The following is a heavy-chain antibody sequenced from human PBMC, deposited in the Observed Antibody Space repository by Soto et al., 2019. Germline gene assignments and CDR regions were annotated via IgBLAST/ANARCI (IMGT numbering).Heavy chain of an antibody. CDR3: ARRPEPDGYYDFWSGYYSLDY. D-gene: IGHD3-3*01. V-gene: IGHV1-18*01. Sequence: ASVKVSCKASGYTFTSYGISWVRLAPGQGLEWMGWISAYNGNTNYAQKLQGRVTMTTDTSTSTAYMELRSLRSDDTAVYYCARRPEPDGYYDFWSGYYSLDYWGQGTLVTVSS. CDR1: GYTFTSYG. CDR2: ISAYNGNT. J-gene: IGHJ4*02.